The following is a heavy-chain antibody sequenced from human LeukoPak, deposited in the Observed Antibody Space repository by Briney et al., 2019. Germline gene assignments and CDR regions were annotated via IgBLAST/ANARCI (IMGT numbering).Heavy chain of an antibody. Sequence: SVKVSCKGSLSTFSTYAINWVRQAPGQGLEWMGGIIPILGTSNYAQRFQGRVTITADASSGTAYMALSSLRSEDTAIYYCATTRDYYENSGYTLLQVCGQGTLVTVSS. CDR2: IIPILGTS. CDR1: LSTFSTYA. V-gene: IGHV1-69*13. J-gene: IGHJ1*01. D-gene: IGHD3-22*01. CDR3: ATTRDYYENSGYTLLQV.